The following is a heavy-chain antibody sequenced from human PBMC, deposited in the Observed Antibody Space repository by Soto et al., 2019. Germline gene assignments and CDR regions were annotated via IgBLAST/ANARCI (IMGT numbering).Heavy chain of an antibody. V-gene: IGHV3-7*01. Sequence: EVKLVESGGGLVQPGGSLRLSCGASGFTFSRYWMGWVRQAPGKGLEWVATIKEDGSEKYYVDSVKGRFTISRDNANNSRYRQMNSLRAEDTALYYCARMATRSSDYWGQGTLVTVSS. J-gene: IGHJ4*02. CDR3: ARMATRSSDY. D-gene: IGHD6-13*01. CDR2: IKEDGSEK. CDR1: GFTFSRYW.